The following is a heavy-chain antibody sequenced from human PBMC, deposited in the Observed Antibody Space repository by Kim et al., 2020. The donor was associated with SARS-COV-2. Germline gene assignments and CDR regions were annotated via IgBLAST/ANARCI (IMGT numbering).Heavy chain of an antibody. Sequence: ASVKVSCKASGYTFTSYGISWVRQAPGQGLEWMGWISAYNGNTNYAQKLQGRVTMTTDTSTSTAYMELRSLRSDDTVVYYCARGMAGGARRSGRYYYYGMDVWGQGTTFTVSS. J-gene: IGHJ6*02. D-gene: IGHD1-26*01. CDR1: GYTFTSYG. V-gene: IGHV1-18*01. CDR2: ISAYNGNT. CDR3: ARGMAGGARRSGRYYYYGMDV.